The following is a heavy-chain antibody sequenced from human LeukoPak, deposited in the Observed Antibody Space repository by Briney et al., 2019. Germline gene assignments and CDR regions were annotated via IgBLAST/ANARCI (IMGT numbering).Heavy chain of an antibody. V-gene: IGHV1-18*01. CDR1: GYTFTSYG. Sequence: VASVKVSCKASGYTFTSYGISWVRQAPGQGLEWMGWISAYNGNTNYAQKLQGRVTMTTDTSTSTAYMELRSLRSDDTAVYYCARQKKYYYDSSGYDEPFLFDYWGQGTLVTVSS. CDR3: ARQKKYYYDSSGYDEPFLFDY. J-gene: IGHJ4*02. CDR2: ISAYNGNT. D-gene: IGHD3-22*01.